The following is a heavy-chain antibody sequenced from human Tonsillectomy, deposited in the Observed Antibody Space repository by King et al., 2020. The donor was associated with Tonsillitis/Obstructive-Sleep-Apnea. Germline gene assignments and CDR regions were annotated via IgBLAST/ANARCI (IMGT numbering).Heavy chain of an antibody. J-gene: IGHJ3*02. V-gene: IGHV1-46*01. CDR1: GYTFTSYY. CDR2: INPSGGST. Sequence: VQLVESGAEVKKPGASVKVSCKASGYTFTSYYMHWVRQAPGQGLEWMGIINPSGGSTSYAQKFQGRVTMTRDTSTSTVYMELSSLRSEDTAVYYCAIPRVDEGGTSDAFDIWGQGTMVTVSS. CDR3: AIPRVDEGGTSDAFDI. D-gene: IGHD4-23*01.